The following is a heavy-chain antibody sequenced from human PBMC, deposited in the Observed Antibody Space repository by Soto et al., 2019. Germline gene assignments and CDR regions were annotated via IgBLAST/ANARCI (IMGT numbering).Heavy chain of an antibody. V-gene: IGHV3-53*01. D-gene: IGHD3-22*01. CDR2: IYSGGSA. CDR1: GFTVSSTY. J-gene: IGHJ3*02. CDR3: ARAPLGYDSSGYPSHIFDI. Sequence: PGGSLRLSCEASGFTVSSTYMSWVRQAPGKGLEWVSFIYSGGSASYADSVKGRFIISRDSSKNTLYLQMNSLRAADTAVYYCARAPLGYDSSGYPSHIFDIWGQGTMVTVSS.